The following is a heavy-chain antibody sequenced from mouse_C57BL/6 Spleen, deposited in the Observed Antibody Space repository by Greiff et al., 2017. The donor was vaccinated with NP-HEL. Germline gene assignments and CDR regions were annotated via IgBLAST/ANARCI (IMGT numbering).Heavy chain of an antibody. J-gene: IGHJ1*03. V-gene: IGHV1-69*01. Sequence: QVQLQQPGAELVMPGASVKLSCKASGYTFTSYWMPWVKQRPGQGLEWIGEIDPSDSYTNYNQKFKGKSTLTVDKSSSTAYMQLSSLTSEDSAVYYCARAPANWKSYWYFDVWGTGTTVTVSS. CDR1: GYTFTSYW. CDR3: ARAPANWKSYWYFDV. CDR2: IDPSDSYT. D-gene: IGHD4-1*01.